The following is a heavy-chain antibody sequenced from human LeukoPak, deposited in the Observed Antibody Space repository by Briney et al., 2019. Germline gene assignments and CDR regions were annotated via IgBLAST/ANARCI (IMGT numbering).Heavy chain of an antibody. D-gene: IGHD3-10*02. V-gene: IGHV3-48*03. J-gene: IGHJ6*04. CDR3: AELGITMIGGV. CDR2: ICSSGSTI. Sequence: GGSLRLSCAASGFTFSSYVMNWVRQAPGEGLEWVSYICSSGSTIYYADSVKGRFTISRDNAKNSLYLQMNSLRAEDTAVYYCAELGITMIGGVWGKGTTVTISS. CDR1: GFTFSSYV.